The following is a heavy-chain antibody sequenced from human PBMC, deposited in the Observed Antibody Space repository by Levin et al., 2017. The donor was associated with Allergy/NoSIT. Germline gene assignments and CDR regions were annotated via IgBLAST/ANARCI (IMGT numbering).Heavy chain of an antibody. V-gene: IGHV3-30-3*01. CDR2: ISYDGSSE. J-gene: IGHJ3*02. Sequence: SCAASGFTFSRYSMHWVRQAPGKGLEWVAVISYDGSSEYYADSVKGRFTISRDNSMNTLYLQMNSLRVEDTAVYYCARGTYSSGWYPDTFDIWGQGTMVTVSS. D-gene: IGHD6-19*01. CDR3: ARGTYSSGWYPDTFDI. CDR1: GFTFSRYS.